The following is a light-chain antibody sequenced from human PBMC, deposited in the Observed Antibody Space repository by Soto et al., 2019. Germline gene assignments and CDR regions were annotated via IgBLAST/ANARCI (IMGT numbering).Light chain of an antibody. V-gene: IGLV2-14*01. CDR1: SNDFGGYNY. CDR3: SSYTSTNTLDV. CDR2: DVS. Sequence: QSVLTQPASVSGSPGQSITISCTGTSNDFGGYNYVSWYQQHPGKAPKLMIYDVSNRPSGVYNRFSGSKSGNTASLTISGLQAEGEADYYCSSYTSTNTLDVFGTGTKVTVL. J-gene: IGLJ1*01.